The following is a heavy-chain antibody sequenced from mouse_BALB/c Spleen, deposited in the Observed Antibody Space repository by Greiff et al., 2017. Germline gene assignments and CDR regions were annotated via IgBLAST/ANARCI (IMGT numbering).Heavy chain of an antibody. CDR1: GYTFTSYV. CDR3: AREGDRYPFAY. CDR2: INPYNDGT. J-gene: IGHJ3*01. D-gene: IGHD2-14*01. V-gene: IGHV1-14*01. Sequence: EVQLQQSGPELVKPGASVTMSCKASGYTFTSYVMHWVKQKPGQGLEWIGYINPYNDGTKYNEKFKGKATLTSDKSSSTAYMELSSLTSEDSAVYYCAREGDRYPFAYWGQGTLVTVSA.